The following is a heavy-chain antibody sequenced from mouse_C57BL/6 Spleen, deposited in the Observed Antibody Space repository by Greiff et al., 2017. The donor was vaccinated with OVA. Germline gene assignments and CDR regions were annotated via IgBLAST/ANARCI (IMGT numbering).Heavy chain of an antibody. Sequence: EVKLMESGGGLVKPGGSLKLPCAASGFTFSSFTMSWVRQTPVEWLEWVATISGGGGNTYYPDSVKGRFTISRDNAKNTLYLQMISLRAEDTALYYCARQGGQIYNDHHAMEYWGQGPSVTVAS. D-gene: IGHD2-4*01. V-gene: IGHV5-9*01. CDR3: ARQGGQIYNDHHAMEY. CDR2: ISGGGGNT. CDR1: GFTFSSFT. J-gene: IGHJ4*01.